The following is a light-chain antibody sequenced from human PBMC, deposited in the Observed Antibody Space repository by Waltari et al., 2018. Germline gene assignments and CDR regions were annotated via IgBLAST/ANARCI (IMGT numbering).Light chain of an antibody. CDR3: QQYNSYSPET. V-gene: IGKV1-5*03. Sequence: DIQMTQSPSTLSASVGDRVTITCRASQSISSWLAWYQQKPGKAPKLLIYKASSLESGVPSRFSGSGSGTEFTLTISSLQPDDCATYYCQQYNSYSPETFGQGTKLEIK. CDR2: KAS. J-gene: IGKJ2*01. CDR1: QSISSW.